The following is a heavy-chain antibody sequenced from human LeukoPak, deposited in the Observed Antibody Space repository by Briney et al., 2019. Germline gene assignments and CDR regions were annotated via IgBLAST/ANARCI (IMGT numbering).Heavy chain of an antibody. V-gene: IGHV1-2*02. CDR3: ARGPLLRYFDWLSNNWFDP. J-gene: IGHJ5*02. CDR2: INPNSGDT. CDR1: GYTFTSYY. D-gene: IGHD3-9*01. Sequence: ASVKVSCKASGYTFTSYYMHWVRQAPGQGLECMGWINPNSGDTIYVQKFQGRVTMTRDTSISTAYMELSRLRSDDTAVYYCARGPLLRYFDWLSNNWFDPWGQGTLVTVSS.